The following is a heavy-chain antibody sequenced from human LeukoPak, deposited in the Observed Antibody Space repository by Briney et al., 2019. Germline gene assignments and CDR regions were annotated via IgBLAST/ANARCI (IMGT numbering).Heavy chain of an antibody. CDR3: ARVTAGQKVYFDY. CDR2: IWYDGSNE. D-gene: IGHD5-18*01. J-gene: IGHJ4*02. Sequence: PGRSLRLSCAASGFTFSSYGMHWVRQAPGKGLEWVAVIWYDGSNEYYADSVKGRFTISRDNSKNTLCLQMNSLRAEDTAVYYCARVTAGQKVYFDYWGQGTLVTVSS. V-gene: IGHV3-33*01. CDR1: GFTFSSYG.